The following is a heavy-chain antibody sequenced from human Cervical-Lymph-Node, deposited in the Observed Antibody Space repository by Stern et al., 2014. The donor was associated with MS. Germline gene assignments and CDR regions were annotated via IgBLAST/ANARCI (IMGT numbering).Heavy chain of an antibody. CDR3: ATGGGYTYGSGYFDL. J-gene: IGHJ2*01. Sequence: VHLVESGGGVVQPGRSLRLSCAASGFTFSSYGMHWVRQATGKGLEWVAAITYEGNTKYYADSVKGRFTISRDNSKNTLYLQINSLRAEDTTVYYCATGGGYTYGSGYFDLWGRGTLVSVSS. CDR1: GFTFSSYG. D-gene: IGHD5-18*01. CDR2: ITYEGNTK. V-gene: IGHV3-30*03.